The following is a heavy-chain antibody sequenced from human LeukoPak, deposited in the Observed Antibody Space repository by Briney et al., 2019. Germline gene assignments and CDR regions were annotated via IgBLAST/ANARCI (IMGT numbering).Heavy chain of an antibody. J-gene: IGHJ5*02. CDR1: GGSISSYY. D-gene: IGHD4-17*01. V-gene: IGHV4-59*01. Sequence: PSETLSLTCTVSGGSISSYYWSWLRQPPGKGLEWLGYIYYSGSTNYNPSLKSRVTISVDTSKNQFSLKLSSVTAADTAVYYCAGKDYGENNWFDLWGQGTLVTVSS. CDR3: AGKDYGENNWFDL. CDR2: IYYSGST.